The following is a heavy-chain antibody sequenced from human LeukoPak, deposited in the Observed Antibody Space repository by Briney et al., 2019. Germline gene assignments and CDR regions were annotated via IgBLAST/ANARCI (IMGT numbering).Heavy chain of an antibody. J-gene: IGHJ4*02. CDR3: VQMAPYCGGDCYFDF. V-gene: IGHV3-23*01. Sequence: GGSLRLSCAASGFAFSTYAMGWVRQAPGKGLEWVSAITGGGFGTYYADSVKGRFTISRDNPKNTLYLQTNSLRAEDTAIYYCVQMAPYCGGDCYFDFWGQGTLVTVSS. CDR2: ITGGGFGT. D-gene: IGHD2-21*02. CDR1: GFAFSTYA.